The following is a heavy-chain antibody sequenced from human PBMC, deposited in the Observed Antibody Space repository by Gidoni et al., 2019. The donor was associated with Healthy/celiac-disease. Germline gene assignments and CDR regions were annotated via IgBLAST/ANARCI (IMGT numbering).Heavy chain of an antibody. V-gene: IGHV3-30-3*01. CDR3: ARDGIDGSSWYVGYYYYYGMDV. CDR1: GFPFSSYA. Sequence: QVQLVESGGGVVEPGRSLRLSCAASGFPFSSYAMPWVRQAPGKGLEWVAVISYDGSNKYYADSVKGRFTISRDNSKNTLYLQMNSLRAEDTAVYYCARDGIDGSSWYVGYYYYYGMDVWGQGTTVTVSS. J-gene: IGHJ6*02. CDR2: ISYDGSNK. D-gene: IGHD6-13*01.